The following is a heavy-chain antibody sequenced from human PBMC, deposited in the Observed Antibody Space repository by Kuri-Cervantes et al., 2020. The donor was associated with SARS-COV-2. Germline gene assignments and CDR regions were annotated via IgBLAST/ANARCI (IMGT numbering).Heavy chain of an antibody. Sequence: SVKVSCKASGGTFRNIPISWVRQAPGQEFEWMGGITPILGTANYADDFGDRVTITADYSTRTAYMELSSLISEDTAVYYCAREGWSADWGSRYDYWGQGTLVTVSS. CDR1: GGTFRNIP. D-gene: IGHD7-27*01. J-gene: IGHJ4*02. CDR2: ITPILGTA. V-gene: IGHV1-69*10. CDR3: AREGWSADWGSRYDY.